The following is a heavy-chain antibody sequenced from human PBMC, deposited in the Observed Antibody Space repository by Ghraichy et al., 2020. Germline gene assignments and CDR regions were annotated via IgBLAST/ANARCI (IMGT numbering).Heavy chain of an antibody. V-gene: IGHV3-30*04. J-gene: IGHJ6*02. D-gene: IGHD4-17*01. CDR2: ISFEASKK. Sequence: GESLKISCAASGFTFNSHTMHWVRQAPGKGLEWVAVISFEASKKFYADSVKGRFTISRDNSNNTLYLQINSLRLEDTAVYYCARAVPVTTSWHGMDVWGQGTTVTVSS. CDR1: GFTFNSHT. CDR3: ARAVPVTTSWHGMDV.